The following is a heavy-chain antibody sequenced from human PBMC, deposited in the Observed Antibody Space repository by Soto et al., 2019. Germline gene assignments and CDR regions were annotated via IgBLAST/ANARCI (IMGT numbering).Heavy chain of an antibody. D-gene: IGHD5-12*01. Sequence: GGSLRLSCAASGFTFSSYGMHWVRQAPGKGLEWVAVISYDGSNKYYADSVKGRFTISRDNSKNTLYLQMNSLRAEDTAVYYCAKDVGVATNYWGDAFDIWGQGTMVTVSS. CDR2: ISYDGSNK. CDR3: AKDVGVATNYWGDAFDI. V-gene: IGHV3-30*18. CDR1: GFTFSSYG. J-gene: IGHJ3*02.